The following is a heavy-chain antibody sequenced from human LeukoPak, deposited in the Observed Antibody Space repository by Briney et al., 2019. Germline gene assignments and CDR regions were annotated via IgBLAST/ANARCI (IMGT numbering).Heavy chain of an antibody. CDR3: ARDVYYSSGSPRLDY. V-gene: IGHV3-48*01. J-gene: IGHJ4*02. CDR2: MSRSGDII. Sequence: SGGSLRLSCTVSAFTLSSYEMSWIRQAPGKGLESVSYMSRSGDIIYYADSVKGRFTISRDNAKNSLYLQMNSLRAEDTAVYYCARDVYYSSGSPRLDYWGQGTLVTVSS. CDR1: AFTLSSYE. D-gene: IGHD3-10*01.